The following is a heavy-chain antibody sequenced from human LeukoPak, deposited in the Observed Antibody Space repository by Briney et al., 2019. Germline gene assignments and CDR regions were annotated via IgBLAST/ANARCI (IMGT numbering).Heavy chain of an antibody. V-gene: IGHV3-21*01. CDR2: ISSSSSYI. CDR3: ASMSIAARLYYYYGMDV. J-gene: IGHJ6*02. Sequence: PGGSLRLSCAASGFTFSSYSMNWVRQAPGKGLEWVSSISSSSSYIYYADSVKGRFTISRDNAKNSLYLQMNSLRAEDTAVYYCASMSIAARLYYYYGMDVWGQGTTVTVSS. D-gene: IGHD6-6*01. CDR1: GFTFSSYS.